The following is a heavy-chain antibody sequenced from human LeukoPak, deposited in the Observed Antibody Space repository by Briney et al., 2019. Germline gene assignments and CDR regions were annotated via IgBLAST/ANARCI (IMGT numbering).Heavy chain of an antibody. CDR3: AREAIKHSSGFDY. D-gene: IGHD3-22*01. Sequence: SGGSLRLSCAASEFSFSSYGMHWVRQAPGKGLEWVSVIYSGGSTYYADSVKGRSTISRDNSKNTLYLQMNSLRAEDTAVYYCAREAIKHSSGFDYWGQGTLVTVSS. V-gene: IGHV3-53*01. J-gene: IGHJ4*02. CDR2: IYSGGST. CDR1: EFSFSSYG.